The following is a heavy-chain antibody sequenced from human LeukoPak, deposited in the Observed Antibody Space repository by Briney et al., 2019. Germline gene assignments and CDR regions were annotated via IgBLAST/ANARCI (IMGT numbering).Heavy chain of an antibody. Sequence: SETLSLTCAVYGGSFSGYYWSLIRQPPGKGLEWIGEINHSGSTNYNPSLKSRVTISVDTSKNQFSLKLSSVTAADTAVYYCARGRPPHYYDSSGYYYGEQYYFDYWGQGTLVTVSS. D-gene: IGHD3-22*01. CDR2: INHSGST. CDR1: GGSFSGYY. J-gene: IGHJ4*02. V-gene: IGHV4-34*01. CDR3: ARGRPPHYYDSSGYYYGEQYYFDY.